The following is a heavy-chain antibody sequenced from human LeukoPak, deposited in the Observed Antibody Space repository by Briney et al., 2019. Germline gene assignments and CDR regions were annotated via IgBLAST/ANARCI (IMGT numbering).Heavy chain of an antibody. CDR3: ASPFYYGSGGHPFDY. CDR2: ISASGGGT. V-gene: IGHV3-23*01. Sequence: GGSLRLSCAASGFTFSTYAMSWVRQAPGKGLEWLSAISASGGGTYYADSVKGRFTISRDNAKNTLYLQMNSLRAEDTAVYYCASPFYYGSGGHPFDYWGQGTLVTVSS. J-gene: IGHJ4*02. CDR1: GFTFSTYA. D-gene: IGHD3-22*01.